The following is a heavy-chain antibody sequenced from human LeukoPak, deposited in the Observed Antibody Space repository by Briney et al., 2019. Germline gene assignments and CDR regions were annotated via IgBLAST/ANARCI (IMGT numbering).Heavy chain of an antibody. CDR2: IIPILGIA. Sequence: SVTVSCKASGGTFSSYAISWVRQAPGQGLEWMGRIIPILGIANYAQKFQGRVTITADKSTSTAYMELSSLRSEDTAVYYCAREGLGELTLDYWGQGTLVTVSS. CDR3: AREGLGELTLDY. CDR1: GGTFSSYA. V-gene: IGHV1-69*04. J-gene: IGHJ4*02. D-gene: IGHD3-16*01.